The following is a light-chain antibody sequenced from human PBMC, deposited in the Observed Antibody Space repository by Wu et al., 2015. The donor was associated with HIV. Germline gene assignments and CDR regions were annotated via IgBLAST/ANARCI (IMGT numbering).Light chain of an antibody. CDR3: QQYNSYSPST. V-gene: IGKV1-5*03. CDR1: QSISSW. CDR2: KAS. J-gene: IGKJ3*01. Sequence: IRMTQSPSTPSASVGDRVTITCRASQSISSWLAWYQQKPGKAPKLLIYKASSLESGVPSRFSGSGSGTEFTLTISSLQPDDFATYYCQQYNSYSPSTFGPGTKVDIK.